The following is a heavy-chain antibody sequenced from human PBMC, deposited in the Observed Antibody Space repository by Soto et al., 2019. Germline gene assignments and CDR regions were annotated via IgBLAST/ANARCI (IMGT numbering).Heavy chain of an antibody. CDR3: ARGNCSSTSCYTDY. J-gene: IGHJ4*02. V-gene: IGHV1-2*02. Sequence: ASVKVSCKASGYTFTGYYMHWVRQAPGQGLEWMGWINPNSGGTNYAQKFQGRVTMTRDTSLSTAYTELSRLRSDDTAVYYCARGNCSSTSCYTDYWGQGTLVTVSS. CDR1: GYTFTGYY. D-gene: IGHD2-2*02. CDR2: INPNSGGT.